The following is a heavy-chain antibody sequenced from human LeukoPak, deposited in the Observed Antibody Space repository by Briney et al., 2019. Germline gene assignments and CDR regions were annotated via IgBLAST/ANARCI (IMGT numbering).Heavy chain of an antibody. CDR2: IYHSGST. CDR3: AKGVVVPAAMSN. V-gene: IGHV4-30-2*01. D-gene: IGHD2-2*01. CDR1: GISISSGGYY. J-gene: IGHJ4*02. Sequence: SQTLSLTCTVSGISISSGGYYWRWIRQPPGKGLEWIAYIYHSGSTHYNPSLKSRVTISVDRSKNQFSLKLSSVTAADTAVYYCAKGVVVPAAMSNWGQGTLVTVSS.